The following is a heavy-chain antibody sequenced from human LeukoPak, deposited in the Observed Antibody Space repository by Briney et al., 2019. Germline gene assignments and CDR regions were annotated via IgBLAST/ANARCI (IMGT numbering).Heavy chain of an antibody. V-gene: IGHV1-69*05. D-gene: IGHD6-6*01. Sequence: ASVKVSCKASGGTFSSYAISWVRQAPGQGLEWMGGILPIFGTANYAQKFHGRVTITTDESTSTPYMELGGLRSEDTAVYYCASCSSSSWFDPWGQGTLVTVSS. CDR1: GGTFSSYA. J-gene: IGHJ5*02. CDR2: ILPIFGTA. CDR3: ASCSSSSWFDP.